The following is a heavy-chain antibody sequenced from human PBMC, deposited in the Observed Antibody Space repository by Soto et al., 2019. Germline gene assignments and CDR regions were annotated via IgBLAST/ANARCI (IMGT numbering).Heavy chain of an antibody. CDR2: IYYSGST. Sequence: SETLSLTCTVSGGSISSGDYYWSWIRQPPGKGLEWIGYIYYSGSTYYNPSLKSRVTISVDTSKNQFSLKLSSVTAADTAVYYCARDHNYYGSGSWNWFDPWGQGTLVTVS. V-gene: IGHV4-30-4*01. CDR3: ARDHNYYGSGSWNWFDP. D-gene: IGHD3-10*01. CDR1: GGSISSGDYY. J-gene: IGHJ5*02.